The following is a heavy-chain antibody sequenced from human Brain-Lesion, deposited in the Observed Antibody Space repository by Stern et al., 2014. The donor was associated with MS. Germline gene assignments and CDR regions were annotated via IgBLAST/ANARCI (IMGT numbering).Heavy chain of an antibody. Sequence: VQLEESGPGLVKPSQTLSLSCTVSGGSISSGGYYWSWIRQPAGKGLEWIGRIFNSGSTSYNPPLKSRVTISIDPSKNQFSLRLNPMTAADTAVYYCARGRVVPGFQYYATDVWGQGTTVIVSS. CDR3: ARGRVVPGFQYYATDV. V-gene: IGHV4-61*02. J-gene: IGHJ6*02. CDR2: IFNSGST. D-gene: IGHD2-2*01. CDR1: GGSISSGGYY.